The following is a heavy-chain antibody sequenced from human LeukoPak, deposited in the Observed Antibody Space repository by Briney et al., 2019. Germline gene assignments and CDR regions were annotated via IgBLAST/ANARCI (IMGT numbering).Heavy chain of an antibody. CDR3: VRTEVSSGSEDY. J-gene: IGHJ4*02. D-gene: IGHD6-19*01. CDR1: GGSISSYY. Sequence: PSETLSLTCTVSGGSISSYYWSWIRQPPGKGLEWIGYIYYSGSTYYNPSLKRRVTISLDTSKNQFSLKLSSVTAADTAVYYCVRTEVSSGSEDYWGQGTLVTVSS. V-gene: IGHV4-59*06. CDR2: IYYSGST.